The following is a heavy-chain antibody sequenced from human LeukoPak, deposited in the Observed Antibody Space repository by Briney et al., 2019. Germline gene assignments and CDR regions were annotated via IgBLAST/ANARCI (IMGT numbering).Heavy chain of an antibody. Sequence: GASVKVSCKASGYTFTSYGISWVRQAPGQGLEWMGWISAYNGNTNYAQKLQGRVTMTTDTSTSTAYIELRSLRSDDTAVYYCAREGTMVRGVMPNYYYYGMDVWGQGTTVTVSS. CDR2: ISAYNGNT. V-gene: IGHV1-18*01. J-gene: IGHJ6*02. D-gene: IGHD3-10*01. CDR1: GYTFTSYG. CDR3: AREGTMVRGVMPNYYYYGMDV.